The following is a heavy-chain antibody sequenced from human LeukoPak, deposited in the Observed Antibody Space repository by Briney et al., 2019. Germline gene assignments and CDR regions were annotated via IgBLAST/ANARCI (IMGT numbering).Heavy chain of an antibody. V-gene: IGHV4-39*07. D-gene: IGHD3-16*01. Sequence: SETLSLTCSVSGGSVTITNSYWVWIRQAPGKTLEWIGSINYGGRSSYNPSLKRRVSMSVDTSRDQVSLKVNSVTAADTAVYYCARDLRGGSNFSPWWVDPWGQGTLVIVSS. CDR3: ARDLRGGSNFSPWWVDP. CDR1: GGSVTITNSY. J-gene: IGHJ5*02. CDR2: INYGGRS.